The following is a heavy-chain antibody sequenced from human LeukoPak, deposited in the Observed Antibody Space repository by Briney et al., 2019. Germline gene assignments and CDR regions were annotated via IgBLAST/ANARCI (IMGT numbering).Heavy chain of an antibody. CDR2: INPNGGST. D-gene: IGHD5-12*01. CDR1: GFTFSIYS. Sequence: PGGSLRLSCAGSGFTFSIYSMHWVRQAPGRGLEYVSAINPNGGSTYYANSVKGRFTISRDNSKNTLYLQMCSLRAEDMAMYYCARSLGGYSGYVVNDPYEFWGQGTLVTVSS. J-gene: IGHJ4*02. CDR3: ARSLGGYSGYVVNDPYEF. V-gene: IGHV3-64*01.